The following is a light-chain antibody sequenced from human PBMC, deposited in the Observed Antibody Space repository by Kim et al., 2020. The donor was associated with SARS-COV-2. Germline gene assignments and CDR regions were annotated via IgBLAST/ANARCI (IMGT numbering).Light chain of an antibody. CDR1: QNINSH. V-gene: IGKV1-39*01. Sequence: DIQMTQSPSCLSASVGDRVTITCRTSQNINSHLNWYHQKPGRAPKLLIYAASTLQGGVPSRFSGSGSETDFTLTISSLQPEYFATYFCQQTYISPFTFGPGTKGDI. CDR2: AAS. J-gene: IGKJ3*01. CDR3: QQTYISPFT.